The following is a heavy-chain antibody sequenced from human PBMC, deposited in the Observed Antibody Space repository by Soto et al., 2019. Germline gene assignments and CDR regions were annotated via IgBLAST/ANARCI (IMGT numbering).Heavy chain of an antibody. D-gene: IGHD3-10*01. CDR1: GFTFSSYG. J-gene: IGHJ6*04. CDR2: ISYDGSNK. CDR3: AKENYYDSGSYYGMDV. Sequence: PGGSLRLSCAASGFTFSSYGMHWVRQAPGKGLERVAVISYDGSNKYYADSVKGRFTISRDNSKNTLYLQMNSLRAEDTAVYYCAKENYYDSGSYYGMDVLGKGTTVTVSS. V-gene: IGHV3-30*18.